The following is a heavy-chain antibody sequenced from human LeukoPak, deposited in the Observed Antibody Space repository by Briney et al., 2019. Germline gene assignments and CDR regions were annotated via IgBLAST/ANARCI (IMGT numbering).Heavy chain of an antibody. CDR1: GFTFSSYS. J-gene: IGHJ4*02. CDR2: IKSKTDGGTT. CDR3: TTDEWA. D-gene: IGHD1-26*01. V-gene: IGHV3-15*01. Sequence: PGGSLRLSCAASGFTFSSYSMSWVRQAPGQGLEWVGHIKSKTDGGTTDYAAPVKGRFTISRDDSKATLDLQMNSLKTEDTAVYYCTTDEWAWGQGTLVTVSS.